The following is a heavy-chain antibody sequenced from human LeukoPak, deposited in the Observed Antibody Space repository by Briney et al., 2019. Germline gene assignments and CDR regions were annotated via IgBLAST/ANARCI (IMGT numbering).Heavy chain of an antibody. CDR1: GFTFSSYS. V-gene: IGHV3-21*01. CDR2: ISSSSSYI. Sequence: GGSLRLSCAASGFTFSSYSMNWVRQAPGKGLEGVSSISSSSSYIYYADSVKGRFTISRDNAKNSLYLQMNSLRAEDTAVYYCARTAAGYYGLDVWGQGTTVTVSS. D-gene: IGHD2-15*01. CDR3: ARTAAGYYGLDV. J-gene: IGHJ6*02.